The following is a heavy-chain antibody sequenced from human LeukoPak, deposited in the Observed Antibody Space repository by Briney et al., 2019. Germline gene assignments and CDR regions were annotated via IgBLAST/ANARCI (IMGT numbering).Heavy chain of an antibody. D-gene: IGHD2-2*01. CDR3: ARQRRYDADAFDV. J-gene: IGHJ3*01. CDR2: IYYSGST. V-gene: IGHV4-59*08. CDR1: GGSISSYY. Sequence: PSGTLSLTCTVSGGSISSYYWSWIRQPPGKGLEWIGYIYYSGSTKYNPSLKSRVTISVDTSKNQFSLKLSSVTAADTAVYYCARQRRYDADAFDVWGQGTMVTVSS.